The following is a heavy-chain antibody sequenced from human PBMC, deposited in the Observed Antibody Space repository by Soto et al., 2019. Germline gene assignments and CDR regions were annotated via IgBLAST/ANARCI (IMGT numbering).Heavy chain of an antibody. Sequence: GGSLRLSCAASGFTFSSYSMDWVRQAPGKGLEWVSSISSSSSYIYYADSVKGRFTISRDNAKNSLYLHMNSLRAEDTAVYYCARAGGPDYYYYYMDVWGKGTTVTVSS. CDR3: ARAGGPDYYYYYMDV. CDR1: GFTFSSYS. CDR2: ISSSSSYI. J-gene: IGHJ6*03. V-gene: IGHV3-21*01. D-gene: IGHD1-26*01.